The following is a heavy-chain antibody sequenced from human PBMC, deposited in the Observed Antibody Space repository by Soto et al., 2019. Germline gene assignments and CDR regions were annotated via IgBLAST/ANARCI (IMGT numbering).Heavy chain of an antibody. CDR1: GGTFSNYA. Sequence: QVQLVQSGAEIKKTGSSVKVSCKASGGTFSNYAINWIRQAPGQGLEWMGGIIPMFGTTYYAQRFQGRVTITADESTSTAYVELSSMTSDDTAIFYCARDLATVVRGVLSSGMDVWGQGTTVTVSS. CDR3: ARDLATVVRGVLSSGMDV. J-gene: IGHJ6*02. D-gene: IGHD3-10*02. V-gene: IGHV1-69*01. CDR2: IIPMFGTT.